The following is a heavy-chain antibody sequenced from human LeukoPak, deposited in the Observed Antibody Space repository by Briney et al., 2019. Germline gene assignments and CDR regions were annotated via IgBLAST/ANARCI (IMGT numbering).Heavy chain of an antibody. CDR1: GGSISSGAYY. CDR2: IYYSGST. V-gene: IGHV4-39*07. J-gene: IGHJ3*02. Sequence: PSESLSLTCTVSGGSISSGAYYWGWIRQPPGKGLEWIGNIYYSGSTYYNPSLKSRITISVDTSKTQFSLKLSSVTAADTAVYYCARMNQDHTLDAFDIWGQGTMVTVSP. CDR3: ARMNQDHTLDAFDI.